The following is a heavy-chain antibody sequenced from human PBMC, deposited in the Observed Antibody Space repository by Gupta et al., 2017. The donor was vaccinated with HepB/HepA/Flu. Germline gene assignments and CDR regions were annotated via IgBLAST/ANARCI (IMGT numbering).Heavy chain of an antibody. Sequence: QVQLVQSGAEVKIPGSSVTVSCKASGGNFRSFSLNWVRQAPGQGLEWMGGIIPSFGTAENAQKFQGRVTIIADESTKTVYMEWRSLRSEDTAVYYCARAAYQLRGTFTYYYMDVWGKGPTVAVSS. D-gene: IGHD4-17*01. J-gene: IGHJ6*03. CDR1: GGNFRSFS. CDR2: IIPSFGTA. CDR3: ARAAYQLRGTFTYYYMDV. V-gene: IGHV1-69*01.